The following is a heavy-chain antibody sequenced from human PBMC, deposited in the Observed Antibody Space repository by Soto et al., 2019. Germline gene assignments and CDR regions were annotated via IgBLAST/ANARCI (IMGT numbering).Heavy chain of an antibody. D-gene: IGHD6-19*01. CDR3: AMEIIAVMGAIRWFEP. CDR2: IRGDGSST. Sequence: EVQLVESGGGLVQPGGSLRLSCVGSGSTFSSHWMHWVRQTPGKGPVWVSRIRGDGSSTAYAESVRGRFAISRDNAKNTLYLQMNNLRAEDSAVYFCAMEIIAVMGAIRWFEPWGLGTQVTVSS. V-gene: IGHV3-74*01. CDR1: GSTFSSHW. J-gene: IGHJ5*02.